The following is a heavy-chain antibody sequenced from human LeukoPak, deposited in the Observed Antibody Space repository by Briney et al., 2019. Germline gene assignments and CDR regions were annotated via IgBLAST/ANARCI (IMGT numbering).Heavy chain of an antibody. CDR2: VNPNSGNT. J-gene: IGHJ3*02. V-gene: IGHV1-8*03. Sequence: ASVKVSCKASGYTFTSYDINWVRQATGQGLEWMGWVNPNSGNTGYAQKFQGRVTITRNTSISTAYMELSSLRSEDTAVYYCARNHVLRFLEWLSRPNDAFDIWGQGTMVTVSS. CDR1: GYTFTSYD. D-gene: IGHD3-3*01. CDR3: ARNHVLRFLEWLSRPNDAFDI.